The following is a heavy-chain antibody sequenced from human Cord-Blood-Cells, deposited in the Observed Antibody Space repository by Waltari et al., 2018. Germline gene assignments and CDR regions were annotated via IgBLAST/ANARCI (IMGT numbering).Heavy chain of an antibody. CDR2: INHSGST. V-gene: IGHV4-34*01. Sequence: QVQLQQWGAGLLKPSETLSLTCAVYGGSFSGYYWSWIRQPPGKGLEWIGEINHSGSTNYNPSLKSRVTISVDTSKNQFSLKLSSVTAADTAVYYCARVRHGFYFDYWGQGTLVTVSP. CDR1: GGSFSGYY. J-gene: IGHJ4*02. CDR3: ARVRHGFYFDY.